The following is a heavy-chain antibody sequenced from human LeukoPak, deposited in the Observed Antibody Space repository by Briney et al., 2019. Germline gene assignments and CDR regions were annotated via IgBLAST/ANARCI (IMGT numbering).Heavy chain of an antibody. CDR1: GFTFSSYA. CDR2: ISYDGSNK. Sequence: GGSLRLSCAASGFTFSSYAMHWVRQAPGKGLEWVAVISYDGSNKYYADSVKGRFTISRDNSKNTLYLQMNSLRAEDTAVYYCARDHQSLLFQGYWGQGTLVTVSS. V-gene: IGHV3-30-3*01. J-gene: IGHJ4*02. CDR3: ARDHQSLLFQGY. D-gene: IGHD2-21*01.